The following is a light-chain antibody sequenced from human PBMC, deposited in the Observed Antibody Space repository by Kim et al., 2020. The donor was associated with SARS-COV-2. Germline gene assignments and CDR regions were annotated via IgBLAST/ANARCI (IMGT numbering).Light chain of an antibody. CDR1: NIGSKN. V-gene: IGLV3-9*01. Sequence: SYELTQPLSVSVALGQTARITCGGNNIGSKNVHWYQQKPGQAPVLVIYMDSNRPSGIPERFSGSNSGNTATLTISRAQAGDEADYYCQVWDSSFVVFGGG. CDR3: QVWDSSFVV. J-gene: IGLJ2*01. CDR2: MDS.